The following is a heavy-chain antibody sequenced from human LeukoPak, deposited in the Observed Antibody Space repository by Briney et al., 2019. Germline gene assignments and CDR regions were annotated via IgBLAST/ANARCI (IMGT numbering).Heavy chain of an antibody. CDR3: ARDYGDGYNSYYYYMDV. J-gene: IGHJ6*03. D-gene: IGHD5-24*01. Sequence: GGSLRLSCAASGFTFSSYSMNWVRQAPGKGLEWVSSIDSSSSYIYYADSVKGRFTISRDNAKNSLYLQMNSLRAEDTAVYYCARDYGDGYNSYYYYMDVWGKGTTVTISS. CDR1: GFTFSSYS. V-gene: IGHV3-21*06. CDR2: IDSSSSYI.